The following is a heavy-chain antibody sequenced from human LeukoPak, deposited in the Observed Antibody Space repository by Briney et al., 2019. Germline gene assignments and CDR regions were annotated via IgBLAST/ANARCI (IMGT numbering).Heavy chain of an antibody. V-gene: IGHV1-69*13. J-gene: IGHJ4*02. CDR1: GYTFTGYY. Sequence: GASVKVSCKASGYTFTGYYMHWVRQAPGQGLEWMGGIIPIFGTANYAQKFQGRVTITADESTGTAYMELSSLRSEDTAVYYCARLGGPYCTNGVCPGGYWGQGTLVTVSS. CDR3: ARLGGPYCTNGVCPGGY. CDR2: IIPIFGTA. D-gene: IGHD2-8*01.